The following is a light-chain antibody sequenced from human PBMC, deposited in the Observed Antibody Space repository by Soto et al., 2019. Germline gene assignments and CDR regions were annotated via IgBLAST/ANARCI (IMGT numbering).Light chain of an antibody. Sequence: DIQMTQSPSSLSASVGDRVTITCRASQGISNELAWYQQKPGKVPKLLIYAAYTLQSGVPSRFSGSGSGTDFTLTIRGLHPEDVATYYCKKYNIAPLTFGQGTRLEIK. CDR2: AAY. J-gene: IGKJ5*01. V-gene: IGKV1-27*01. CDR3: KKYNIAPLT. CDR1: QGISNE.